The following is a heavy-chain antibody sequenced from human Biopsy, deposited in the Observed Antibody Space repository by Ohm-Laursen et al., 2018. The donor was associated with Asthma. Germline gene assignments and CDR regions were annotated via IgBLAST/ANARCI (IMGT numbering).Heavy chain of an antibody. D-gene: IGHD2-21*02. V-gene: IGHV3-30*03. CDR1: GFSLSRYG. J-gene: IGHJ6*02. CDR2: ISFDGSNK. CDR3: ASYEVVTAILPMDV. Sequence: SLRLSCAASGFSLSRYGMHWVRQAPGKGLEWVAVISFDGSNKYYGDSVKGRFTIARDNSKNTVYLQMNSLRAEDTAVYYCASYEVVTAILPMDVWGQGTTVTVSS.